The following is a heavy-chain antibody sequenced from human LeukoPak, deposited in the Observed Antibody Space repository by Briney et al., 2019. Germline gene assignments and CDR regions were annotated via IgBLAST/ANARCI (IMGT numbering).Heavy chain of an antibody. V-gene: IGHV6-1*01. CDR2: TYYRSKWYN. CDR3: ARGIVAATRWALDI. D-gene: IGHD6-13*01. Sequence: SQTLSLTCAISGDSVSSNSAAWNWIRQSPSRGLEWLGRTYYRSKWYNDYAVSVKSRITINADTSENHFSLQLDSVTPEDTAVYYCARGIVAATRWALDIWGQGTMVTVSS. CDR1: GDSVSSNSAA. J-gene: IGHJ3*02.